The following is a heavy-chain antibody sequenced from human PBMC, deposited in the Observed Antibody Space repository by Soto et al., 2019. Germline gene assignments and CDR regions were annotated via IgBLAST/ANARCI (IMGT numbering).Heavy chain of an antibody. CDR1: GFTFSSYS. Sequence: PGGSLRLSCAASGFTFSSYSMNWVRQAPGKGLEWVSSISSSSSYIYYADSVKGRFTISRDNAKNSLYLQMNSLRAEDTAVYYCAASWEDSSGWYLYYWGQGTLVNVSS. J-gene: IGHJ4*02. D-gene: IGHD6-19*01. CDR2: ISSSSSYI. V-gene: IGHV3-21*01. CDR3: AASWEDSSGWYLYY.